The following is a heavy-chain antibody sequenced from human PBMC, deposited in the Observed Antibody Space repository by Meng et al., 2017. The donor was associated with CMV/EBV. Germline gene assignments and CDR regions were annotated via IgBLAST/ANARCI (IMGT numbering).Heavy chain of an antibody. CDR2: IYPGDSDT. Sequence: KVSCKGSGYSFTSYWIGWVRQMPGKGLEWMGIIYPGDSDTRYSPSFQGQVPISADKSISTAYLQWSSLKASDTAMYYCASRLGYCSSTSCADAFDIWGQGTMVTVSS. V-gene: IGHV5-51*01. D-gene: IGHD2-2*01. CDR1: GYSFTSYW. CDR3: ASRLGYCSSTSCADAFDI. J-gene: IGHJ3*02.